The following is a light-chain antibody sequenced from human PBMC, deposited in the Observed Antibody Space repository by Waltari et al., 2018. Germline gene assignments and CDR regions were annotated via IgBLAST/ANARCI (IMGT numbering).Light chain of an antibody. V-gene: IGKV4-1*01. CDR2: WAS. Sequence: DIVMTQSPDSLAVSLGERATINCKSSQSVLYSSNNLNYLAWYQQKPGQPPKLLIYWASTRESGVPDRFSGNGSGTDFTLSISSLQAEDVAVYYCQQFYSTPYTFGQGTKLEIK. J-gene: IGKJ2*01. CDR3: QQFYSTPYT. CDR1: QSVLYSSNNLNY.